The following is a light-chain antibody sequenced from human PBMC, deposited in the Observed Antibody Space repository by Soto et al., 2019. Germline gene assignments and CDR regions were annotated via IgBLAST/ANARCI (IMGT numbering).Light chain of an antibody. CDR1: QFVGRN. CDR2: TAS. V-gene: IGKV3D-15*01. CDR3: LQNNEWPLT. Sequence: ETIMTQSPAILSASPGDEATLSCRASQFVGRNVAWYRQKVGQGPRLLIYTASTRATGIPVRFSGSGSGTEFTLTISGLQSDDFPTYYCLQNNEWPLTFGGGTKVEIK. J-gene: IGKJ4*01.